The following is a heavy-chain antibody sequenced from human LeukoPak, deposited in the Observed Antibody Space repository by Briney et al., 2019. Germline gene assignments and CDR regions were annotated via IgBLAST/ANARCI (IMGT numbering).Heavy chain of an antibody. V-gene: IGHV1-18*01. D-gene: IGHD7-27*01. CDR1: GDTFLTHV. Sequence: ASVKVSCKTSGDTFLTHVLSWVRQAPGQGLEWMGWISAYNGNTNYAQKLQGRVTMTTDTSTSTAYMELRSLRSDDTAVYYCARGRTGDYLGVFDYWGQGTLVTVSS. CDR3: ARGRTGDYLGVFDY. CDR2: ISAYNGNT. J-gene: IGHJ4*02.